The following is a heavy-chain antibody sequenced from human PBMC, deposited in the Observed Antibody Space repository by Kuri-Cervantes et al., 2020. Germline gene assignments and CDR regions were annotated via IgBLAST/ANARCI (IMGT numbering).Heavy chain of an antibody. CDR2: ISGGSSFI. V-gene: IGHV3-21*04. D-gene: IGHD1-26*01. J-gene: IGHJ5*02. Sequence: GGSLRLSCAASGFSFSDYNMNWVRQAPGRGLEWVSSISGGSSFIDYADSVKGRFTISRDNAKNSLYLQMNSLRAEDTAVYYCARSWELLGWFDPWGQGTLVTVSS. CDR3: ARSWELLGWFDP. CDR1: GFSFSDYN.